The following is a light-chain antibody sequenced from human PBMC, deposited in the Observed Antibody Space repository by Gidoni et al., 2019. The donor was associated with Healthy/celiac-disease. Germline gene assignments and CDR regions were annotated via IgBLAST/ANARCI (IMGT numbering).Light chain of an antibody. V-gene: IGKV3-15*01. CDR2: GAS. CDR1: QSVSSN. J-gene: IGKJ4*01. Sequence: EIVMTQSPATLSVSPGERATLSCRASQSVSSNLAWYQQKPGQAPRHLIYGASTRATGIPARFSGSGSGTEFTLTISSLQYEDFAVYYCQQYNNWPPLTFGGXTKVEIK. CDR3: QQYNNWPPLT.